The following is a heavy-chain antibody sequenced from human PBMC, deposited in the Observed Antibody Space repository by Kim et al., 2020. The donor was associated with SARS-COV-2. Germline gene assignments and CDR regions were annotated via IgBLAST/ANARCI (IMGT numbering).Heavy chain of an antibody. D-gene: IGHD6-6*01. Sequence: SETLSLTCAVSGGSISSGGYSWSWIRQPPGKGLEWIGYIYHSGSTYYNPSLKSRVTISVDRSKNQFSLKLSSVTAADTAVYYCASGWLRSSSLDYWGQGTLVTVSS. J-gene: IGHJ4*02. CDR3: ASGWLRSSSLDY. CDR1: GGSISSGGYS. V-gene: IGHV4-30-2*01. CDR2: IYHSGST.